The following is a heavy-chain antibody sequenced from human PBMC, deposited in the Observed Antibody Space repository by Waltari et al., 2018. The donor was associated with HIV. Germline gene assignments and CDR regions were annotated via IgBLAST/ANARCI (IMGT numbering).Heavy chain of an antibody. Sequence: EVEVVESGGGLIEPGGSLGLSCRASGLPVGYVWRIWVRQSPGKGLEWVGRVKKQTEGGATDYAAPVQGRFTVSRDDSQYTAFLQLNSLKAEDTGVYYCFIQPRGTGGYYFVGGGYWGQGTPVIVSA. V-gene: IGHV3-15*01. CDR1: GLPVGYVW. CDR3: FIQPRGTGGYYFVGGGY. CDR2: VKKQTEGGAT. J-gene: IGHJ4*02. D-gene: IGHD3-10*01.